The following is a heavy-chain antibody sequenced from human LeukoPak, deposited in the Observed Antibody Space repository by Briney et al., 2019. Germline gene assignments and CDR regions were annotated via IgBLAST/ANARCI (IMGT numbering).Heavy chain of an antibody. CDR3: ARGDLVSHYFDY. J-gene: IGHJ4*02. Sequence: PSETLSLTCTVSGGSISSGGYYWSWIRQHPGQGLEWIGYIYYSGSTYYNPSLKSRVTISVDTSKNQFSLKLSSVTAADTALYHCARGDLVSHYFDYWGQGTLVTVSS. D-gene: IGHD5/OR15-5a*01. CDR1: GGSISSGGYY. CDR2: IYYSGST. V-gene: IGHV4-31*03.